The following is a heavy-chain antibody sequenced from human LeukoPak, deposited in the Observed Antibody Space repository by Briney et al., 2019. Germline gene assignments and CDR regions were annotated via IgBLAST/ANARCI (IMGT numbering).Heavy chain of an antibody. D-gene: IGHD1-26*01. J-gene: IGHJ4*02. CDR3: ARDGGGVGALSPDY. CDR2: ISCYDGNT. Sequence: ASVKVSCKASGYTFTSYGISWVRQAPGQGLEWMGWISCYDGNTNYAQKFQGRVTMTTDTSTSTAYMELRSLRSDDTAVYYCARDGGGVGALSPDYGGQGTLVTVSS. CDR1: GYTFTSYG. V-gene: IGHV1-18*01.